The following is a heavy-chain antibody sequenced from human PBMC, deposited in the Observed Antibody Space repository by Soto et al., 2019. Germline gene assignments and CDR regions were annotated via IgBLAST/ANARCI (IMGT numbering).Heavy chain of an antibody. Sequence: SETLSLTCTVSGGSISSGDYYWSWIRQPPGKGLEWIGYIYYSGSTYYNPSLKSRVTISVDTSKNQFSLKLSSVTAADTAVYYCARAPLGYCSGGSCYWFDPWGQGTLVTVSS. CDR2: IYYSGST. CDR3: ARAPLGYCSGGSCYWFDP. J-gene: IGHJ5*02. V-gene: IGHV4-30-4*01. D-gene: IGHD2-15*01. CDR1: GGSISSGDYY.